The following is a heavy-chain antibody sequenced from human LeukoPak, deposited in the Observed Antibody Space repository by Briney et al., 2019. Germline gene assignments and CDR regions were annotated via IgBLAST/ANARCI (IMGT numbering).Heavy chain of an antibody. J-gene: IGHJ3*02. D-gene: IGHD3-3*01. CDR2: IKQDGSEK. CDR3: ARNFDTWSGYAFDI. V-gene: IGHV3-7*01. Sequence: AGGSLRLSCAASGFTFSSYWMSWVRQAPGKGLEWVANIKQDGSEKYYVDSVKGRFTISRDNAKNSLYLQMNSLRAEDTAVYYWARNFDTWSGYAFDIWGQGTMVTVSS. CDR1: GFTFSSYW.